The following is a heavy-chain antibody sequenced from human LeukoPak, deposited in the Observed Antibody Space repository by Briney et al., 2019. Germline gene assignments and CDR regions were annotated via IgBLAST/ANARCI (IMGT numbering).Heavy chain of an antibody. Sequence: GESLKISCKGSGYSFTSYWIGWVRQMPGKGLEWMGIIYPGDSDTRYSPSFQGQVTISADKSISTAYLQWSSLKASDTPMYYCARQTTVTTSPYYVYYGMDVWGQGTTVTVSS. CDR2: IYPGDSDT. CDR3: ARQTTVTTSPYYVYYGMDV. J-gene: IGHJ6*02. V-gene: IGHV5-51*01. CDR1: GYSFTSYW. D-gene: IGHD4-17*01.